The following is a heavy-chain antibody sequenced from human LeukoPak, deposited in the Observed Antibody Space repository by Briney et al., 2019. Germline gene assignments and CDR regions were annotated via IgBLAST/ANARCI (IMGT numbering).Heavy chain of an antibody. CDR1: GFTFSSYS. D-gene: IGHD3-3*01. J-gene: IGHJ4*02. CDR2: ISSSSSYI. V-gene: IGHV3-21*01. CDR3: APLGYYDFWSGSIH. Sequence: PGGSLSLSCAASGFTFSSYSMNWVRQAPGKGLEWVSSISSSSSYIYYADSVKGRFTISRDNAKNSLYLQMNSLRAEDTAVYYCAPLGYYDFWSGSIHWGQGTLVTVSS.